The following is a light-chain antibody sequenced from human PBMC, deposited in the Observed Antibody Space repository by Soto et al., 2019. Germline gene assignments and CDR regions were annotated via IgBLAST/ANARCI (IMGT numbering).Light chain of an antibody. CDR1: QTISSW. J-gene: IGKJ1*01. CDR2: DAS. CDR3: QQYDISSGT. Sequence: DIQMTQSPSTLSGSVGDRVTITCRASQTISSWLAWYQQKPGKAPKLLIYDASSLESGVPSRFSGSGSGTEFTLNISSLQPEDFATYYCQQYDISSGTFGQGTKVDIK. V-gene: IGKV1-5*01.